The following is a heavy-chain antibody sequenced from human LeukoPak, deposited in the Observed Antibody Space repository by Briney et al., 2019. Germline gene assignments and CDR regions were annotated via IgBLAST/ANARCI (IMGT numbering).Heavy chain of an antibody. CDR3: ARELPFDY. J-gene: IGHJ4*02. V-gene: IGHV3-7*01. D-gene: IGHD2-15*01. Sequence: GGSLRLSCAASGFTFSSYWMSWVRQAPGKGLEWMANIRQDGGEKNHVDSVEGRFTISRDNAKNTLYLQMNSLRAEDTAVYYCARELPFDYWGQGTLVTVSS. CDR1: GFTFSSYW. CDR2: IRQDGGEK.